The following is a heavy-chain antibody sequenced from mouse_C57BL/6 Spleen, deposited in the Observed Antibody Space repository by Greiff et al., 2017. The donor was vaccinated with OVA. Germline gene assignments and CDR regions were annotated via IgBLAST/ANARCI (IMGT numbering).Heavy chain of an antibody. CDR3: ALYDY. CDR2: IDPSDSYT. CDR1: GYTFTSYW. Sequence: QVQLQQPGAQLVMPGASVKLSCKASGYTFTSYWMHWVKQRPGQGLEWIGEIDPSDSYTNYNQKFKGKSTLTVDKSSSTAYMQLSSLTSEDSAVYYCALYDYWGQGTTLTVSS. V-gene: IGHV1-69*01. J-gene: IGHJ2*01.